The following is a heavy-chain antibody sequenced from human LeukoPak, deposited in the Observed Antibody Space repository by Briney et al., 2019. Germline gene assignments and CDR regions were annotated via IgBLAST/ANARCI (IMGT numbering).Heavy chain of an antibody. CDR1: RFTFSSYW. CDR3: ARPLGYCSGGSCSHYYYGMDV. D-gene: IGHD2-15*01. Sequence: GGSLRLSCAASRFTFSSYWMHWVRQAPGKGLVWVSRINSDGSSTYYADSVKGRFTISRDNSKNTLYLQINSLRAEDTAVYYCARPLGYCSGGSCSHYYYGMDVWGQGTTVTVSS. J-gene: IGHJ6*02. CDR2: INSDGSST. V-gene: IGHV3-74*01.